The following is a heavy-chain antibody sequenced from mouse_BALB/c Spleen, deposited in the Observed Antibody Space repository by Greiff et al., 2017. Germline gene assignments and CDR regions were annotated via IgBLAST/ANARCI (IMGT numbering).Heavy chain of an antibody. V-gene: IGHV2-6-4*01. D-gene: IGHD1-1*01. CDR3: ARNALTTVVAKDWYFDV. CDR1: GFSLSRYS. CDR2: IWGGGST. J-gene: IGHJ1*01. Sequence: VMLVESGPGLVAPSQSLSITCTVSGFSLSRYSVHWVRQPPGKGLEWLGMIWGGGSTDYNSALKSRLSISKDNSKSQVFLKMNSLQTDDTAMYYCARNALTTVVAKDWYFDVWGAGTTVTVSS.